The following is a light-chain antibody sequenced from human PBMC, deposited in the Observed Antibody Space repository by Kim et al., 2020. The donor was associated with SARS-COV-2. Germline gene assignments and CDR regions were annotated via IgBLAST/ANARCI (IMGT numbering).Light chain of an antibody. Sequence: APGERATLSCRASQIINDNYLAWYQQKPGQAPRALIYDSTNRAPGIPDRFSGSGSGTDFTLTITKVEPEDSAVYYCQQYDTSKTFGQGTKVDIK. V-gene: IGKV3-20*01. J-gene: IGKJ1*01. CDR1: QIINDNY. CDR3: QQYDTSKT. CDR2: DST.